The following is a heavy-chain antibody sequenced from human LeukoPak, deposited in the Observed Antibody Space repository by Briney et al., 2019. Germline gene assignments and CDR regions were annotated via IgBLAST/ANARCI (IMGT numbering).Heavy chain of an antibody. CDR2: IKNDGSRA. V-gene: IGHV3-74*01. Sequence: GGSLRLSCAASEFSFSSYWMHWVRQSPGKGLVWMSRIKNDGSRASYADSVKGRFTISRDNAQNTLFLQLNSLRAEGTAVYYCVREHVLAEYFDYWGQGALVTVSS. J-gene: IGHJ4*02. CDR1: EFSFSSYW. D-gene: IGHD5/OR15-5a*01. CDR3: VREHVLAEYFDY.